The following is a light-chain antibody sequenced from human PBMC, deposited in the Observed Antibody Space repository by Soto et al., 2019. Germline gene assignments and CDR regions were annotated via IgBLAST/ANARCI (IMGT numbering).Light chain of an antibody. Sequence: EIVLTQSPGTLSLSPGERATLSCRASQSVSNNYLAWYQQKPGQAPRLLIYAASNTATGIAARFSGSGSGTDFTLTISSLEPEDFAVYYCLQYGSSVWTFGQGTKVDIK. J-gene: IGKJ1*01. CDR3: LQYGSSVWT. V-gene: IGKV3-20*01. CDR2: AAS. CDR1: QSVSNNY.